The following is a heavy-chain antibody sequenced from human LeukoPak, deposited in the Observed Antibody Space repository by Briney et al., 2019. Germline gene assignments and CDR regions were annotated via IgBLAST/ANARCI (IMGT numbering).Heavy chain of an antibody. D-gene: IGHD5-12*01. CDR1: GLTFSRYW. V-gene: IGHV4-39*01. Sequence: GSLRLSCAASGLTFSRYWMSWVRQAPGKGLEWIASIFYTGKPPYNPSLESRVTISVDTSKNQFSLKLSSVTAADTAVYYCARRERRGYSGYDWWGQGTLVTVSS. CDR2: IFYTGKP. CDR3: ARRERRGYSGYDW. J-gene: IGHJ4*02.